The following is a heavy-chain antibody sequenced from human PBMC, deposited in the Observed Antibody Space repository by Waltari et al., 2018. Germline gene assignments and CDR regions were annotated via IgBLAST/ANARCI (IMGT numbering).Heavy chain of an antibody. V-gene: IGHV3-21*01. D-gene: IGHD2-2*01. CDR2: ISSSSSYI. J-gene: IGHJ6*02. CDR3: ARDLGYCSSTSCSPHYYGMDV. Sequence: EVQLVESGGGLVKPGGSLRLSCAASGFTFSSYSMNWVRQAQGKGLEWVSSISSSSSYIYYADSVKGRFTISRDNAKNSLYLQMNSLRAEDTAVYYCARDLGYCSSTSCSPHYYGMDVWGQGTTVTVSS. CDR1: GFTFSSYS.